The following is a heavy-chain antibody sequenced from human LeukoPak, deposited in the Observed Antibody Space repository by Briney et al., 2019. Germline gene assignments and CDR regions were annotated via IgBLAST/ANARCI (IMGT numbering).Heavy chain of an antibody. V-gene: IGHV1-18*01. CDR2: ISANNDDT. D-gene: IGHD2-15*01. J-gene: IGHJ5*02. Sequence: ASVNVSFKASGYTFTMYGISWVRQAPGQGLGWIGWISANNDDTRYAQNFQGRVTMTADASTTVYMELSGLKSDDTAVYYCARDFYSSGGTWSDCFDPWGQGTVVTVSS. CDR1: GYTFTMYG. CDR3: ARDFYSSGGTWSDCFDP.